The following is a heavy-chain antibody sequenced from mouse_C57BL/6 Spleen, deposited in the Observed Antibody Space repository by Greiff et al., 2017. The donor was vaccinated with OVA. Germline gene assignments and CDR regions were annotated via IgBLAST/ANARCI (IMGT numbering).Heavy chain of an antibody. V-gene: IGHV7-1*01. CDR1: GFTFSDFY. CDR2: SRNKANDYTT. CDR3: AREDSSGYGYFDY. J-gene: IGHJ2*01. Sequence: EVQLVESGGGLVQSGRSLRLSCATSGFTFSDFYMEWVRQAPGKGLEWIAASRNKANDYTTEYSASVKGRFIVSRDTSQSILYLQMNALRAEDTAIYYCAREDSSGYGYFDYWGQGTTLTVSS. D-gene: IGHD3-2*02.